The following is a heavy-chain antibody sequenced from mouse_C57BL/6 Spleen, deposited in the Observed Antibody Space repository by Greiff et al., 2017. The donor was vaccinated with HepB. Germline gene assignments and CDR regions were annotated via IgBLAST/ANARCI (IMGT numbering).Heavy chain of an antibody. J-gene: IGHJ4*01. CDR1: GYAFTNYL. CDR2: INPGSGGT. D-gene: IGHD2-1*01. V-gene: IGHV1-54*01. Sequence: QVQLKESGAELVRPGTSVKVSCKASGYAFTNYLIEWVKQRPGQGLEWIGVINPGSGGTNYNEKFKGKATLTADKSSSTAYMQLSSLTSEDSAVYFCARGGGKAMDYWGQGTSVTVSS. CDR3: ARGGGKAMDY.